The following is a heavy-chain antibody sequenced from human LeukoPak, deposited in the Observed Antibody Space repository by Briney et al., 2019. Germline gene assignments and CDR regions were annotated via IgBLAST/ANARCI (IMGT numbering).Heavy chain of an antibody. CDR3: AISGNYYDTSGHEY. CDR1: GFTYTSYA. V-gene: IGHV3-23*01. CDR2: ISGSGVES. D-gene: IGHD3-22*01. J-gene: IGHJ4*02. Sequence: GGSLRRSCAASGFTYTSYAMSWVRQAPGKGLEWVSGISGSGVESFYADSVKGRFTISRDNSRNTLYLQMDSPRDEDTAVYYCAISGNYYDTSGHEYWGQGTLVTVSS.